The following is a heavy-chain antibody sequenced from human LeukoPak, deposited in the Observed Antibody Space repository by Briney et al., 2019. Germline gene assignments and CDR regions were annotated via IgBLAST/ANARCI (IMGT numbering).Heavy chain of an antibody. Sequence: GASVKVSCKASGYTFTSYYMHWVRQAPGQGLEWMGIINPSGGSTSYAQKFQGRVTMTRDTSTSTVYMELSSLRSEDTAVYYCARGRYINYDSSGYHFDYWGQGTLVTVSS. D-gene: IGHD3-22*01. V-gene: IGHV1-46*01. CDR3: ARGRYINYDSSGYHFDY. CDR1: GYTFTSYY. CDR2: INPSGGST. J-gene: IGHJ4*02.